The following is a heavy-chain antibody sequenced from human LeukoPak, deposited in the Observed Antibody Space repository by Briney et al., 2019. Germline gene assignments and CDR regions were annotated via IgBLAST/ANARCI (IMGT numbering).Heavy chain of an antibody. CDR1: GYTFTRYY. J-gene: IGHJ4*02. V-gene: IGHV1-18*04. CDR3: ARDLYDSSGYYSVRFDY. D-gene: IGHD3-22*01. CDR2: ISGYSGNT. Sequence: ASVKVSCKASGYTFTRYYMHWVRQAPGQGLEWMGWISGYSGNTNYAQNLQGRVTMTTDTSTSTAYMDLRSLRSDDTAVYYCARDLYDSSGYYSVRFDYWGQGTLVTVSS.